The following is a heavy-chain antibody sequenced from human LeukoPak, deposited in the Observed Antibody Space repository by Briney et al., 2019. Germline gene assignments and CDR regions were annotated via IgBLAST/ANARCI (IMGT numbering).Heavy chain of an antibody. CDR1: GGSLTNSTYY. Sequence: SETLSLTCTVSGGSLTNSTYYWAWLRQSLGKGLEWIGSIYYGGSTYYNPSLRSRVTISIDTSKNQFSLNLRSVTAADTAVYYCARSEGTAWGQGTLVTVSS. CDR3: ARSEGTA. V-gene: IGHV4-39*01. CDR2: IYYGGST. J-gene: IGHJ5*02.